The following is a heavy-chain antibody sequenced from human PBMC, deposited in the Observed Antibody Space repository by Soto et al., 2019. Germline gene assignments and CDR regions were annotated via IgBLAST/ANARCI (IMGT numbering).Heavy chain of an antibody. J-gene: IGHJ4*02. CDR3: ARAKVVAAKRTTYYFDY. CDR1: GFTVSSNY. CDR2: IYSGGST. V-gene: IGHV3-53*01. D-gene: IGHD2-15*01. Sequence: GGSVRLSCAASGFTVSSNYMSWVRQAPGKGLEWVSVIYSGGSTYYADSVKGRFTISRDNSKNTLYLQMNSLRAEDTAVYYCARAKVVAAKRTTYYFDYWGQGTLVTVSS.